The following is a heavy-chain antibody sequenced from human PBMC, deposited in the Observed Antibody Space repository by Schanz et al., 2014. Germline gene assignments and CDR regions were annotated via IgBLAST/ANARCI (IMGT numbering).Heavy chain of an antibody. Sequence: QVQLVQSGGEMKKPGASVKVSCKASGYTFTGYYIHWVRQAPGQGFEWMGWINPLSGATDYAPTFQGRVSMTRDTSISTAYMEVTRLVSSDTAVYYCARRGPNCSNNACYHGWFDPWGQGTLVTVSS. CDR2: INPLSGAT. V-gene: IGHV1-2*02. CDR1: GYTFTGYY. CDR3: ARRGPNCSNNACYHGWFDP. J-gene: IGHJ5*02. D-gene: IGHD4-4*01.